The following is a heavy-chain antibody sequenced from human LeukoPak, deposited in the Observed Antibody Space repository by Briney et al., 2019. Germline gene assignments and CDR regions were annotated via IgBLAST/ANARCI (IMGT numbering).Heavy chain of an antibody. CDR3: ARDHHRRLYDSQARDTFDI. CDR1: GFTFSDYY. D-gene: IGHD3-22*01. V-gene: IGHV3-11*04. Sequence: GGSLRLSCAASGFTFSDYYMSWIRQAPGKGLEWVSYISSSGSTIYYADSVKGRFTISRDNAKNSLYLQMNSLRAEDTAVYYCARDHHRRLYDSQARDTFDIWGQGTMVTVSS. J-gene: IGHJ3*02. CDR2: ISSSGSTI.